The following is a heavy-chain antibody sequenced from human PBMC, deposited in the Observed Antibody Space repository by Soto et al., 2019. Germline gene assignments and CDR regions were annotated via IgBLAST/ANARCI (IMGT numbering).Heavy chain of an antibody. Sequence: SETLSLTCTVSGGSISSGGYYWSWIRQHPGKGLEWIGYIYYSGSTYYNPSLKSRVTISVDTSKNQFSLKLSSVTAADTAVYYCAVGRIKQLFVGGWKWFDPWGQGTLVTVSS. CDR3: AVGRIKQLFVGGWKWFDP. D-gene: IGHD3-16*01. J-gene: IGHJ5*02. V-gene: IGHV4-31*03. CDR2: IYYSGST. CDR1: GGSISSGGYY.